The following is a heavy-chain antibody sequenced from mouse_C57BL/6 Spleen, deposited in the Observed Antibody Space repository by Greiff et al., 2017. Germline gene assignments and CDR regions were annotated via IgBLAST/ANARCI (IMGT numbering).Heavy chain of an antibody. J-gene: IGHJ4*01. V-gene: IGHV14-1*01. CDR2: IDPEDGDT. D-gene: IGHD2-3*01. Sequence: EVQLQQSGAELVGPGASVKLSCTASGFNIKDYYMHWVKQRPEQGLEWIGRIDPEDGDTEYAPKFQGKATMTADKSSNTAYLQLSSLTSEDTAVYYCTVYDYDAMDYWGQGTSVTVSS. CDR3: TVYDYDAMDY. CDR1: GFNIKDYY.